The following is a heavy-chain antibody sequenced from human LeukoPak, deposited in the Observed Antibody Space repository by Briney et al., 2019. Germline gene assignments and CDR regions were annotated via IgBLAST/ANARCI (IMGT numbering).Heavy chain of an antibody. CDR3: AIARGQLGEYGMDV. CDR1: GYTFTSYY. V-gene: IGHV1-46*01. CDR2: INPSGGST. J-gene: IGHJ6*02. D-gene: IGHD6-6*01. Sequence: GASVKVSCKASGYTFTSYYMHWVRQAPGQGLEWMGIINPSGGSTSYAQKFQGRVTITADKSTSTAYMELSSLRSEDTAVYYCAIARGQLGEYGMDVWGQGTTVTVSS.